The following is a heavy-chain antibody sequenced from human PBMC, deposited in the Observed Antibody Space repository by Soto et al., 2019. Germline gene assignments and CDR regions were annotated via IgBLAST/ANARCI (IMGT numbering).Heavy chain of an antibody. V-gene: IGHV4-59*01. J-gene: IGHJ6*03. CDR3: ARDAGYTSSWYGKDNFYYFMDV. CDR2: IYYSGST. Sequence: PSETLSLTCTVSGGSISSYYWNWIRQPPGKGLEWIGYIYYSGSTNYNPSLESRVTISVDTSKNQFSLKLTSVTAADTAVYYCARDAGYTSSWYGKDNFYYFMDVWGKGTTVTVSS. CDR1: GGSISSYY. D-gene: IGHD6-13*01.